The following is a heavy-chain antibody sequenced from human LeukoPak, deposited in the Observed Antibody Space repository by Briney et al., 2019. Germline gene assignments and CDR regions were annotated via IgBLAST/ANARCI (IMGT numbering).Heavy chain of an antibody. J-gene: IGHJ4*02. V-gene: IGHV3-53*01. CDR3: AKDILVDSSGYYYVTGMDY. CDR2: IYSGGST. Sequence: GGSLRLSCAASGFTVSSNYMSWVRQAPGKGLEWVSVIYSGGSTYYADSVKGRFTISRDNSKNTLYLQMNSLRAEDTAVYYCAKDILVDSSGYYYVTGMDYWGQGTLVTVSS. D-gene: IGHD3-22*01. CDR1: GFTVSSNY.